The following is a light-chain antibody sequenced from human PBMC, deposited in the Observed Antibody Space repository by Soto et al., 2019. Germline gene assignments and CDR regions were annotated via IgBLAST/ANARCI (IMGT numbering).Light chain of an antibody. CDR2: GTS. J-gene: IGKJ1*01. CDR1: QSISNS. Sequence: DIQLTQSPSSLSASVGDRVTITCRASQSISNSLNWYQQKPGKAPNLLIYGTSDLQSGVPSRFRGSGSGTEVTLTISSLQRDDFATYYCQQSHSSSWTFGQGTKVEIK. V-gene: IGKV1-39*01. CDR3: QQSHSSSWT.